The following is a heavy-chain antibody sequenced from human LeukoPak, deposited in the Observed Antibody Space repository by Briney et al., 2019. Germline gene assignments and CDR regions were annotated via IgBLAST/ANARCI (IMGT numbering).Heavy chain of an antibody. V-gene: IGHV4-59*01. D-gene: IGHD3-9*01. CDR3: ARGGRYFDWTTRSGNWFDP. CDR1: GGSISSYY. J-gene: IGHJ5*02. CDR2: IYYSGST. Sequence: SETLSLTCTVSGGSISSYYWSWIRQPPGKGLEWIGYIYYSGSTNYNPSLKSRVTISVDTSKNQFSLKLSSVTAADTAVYYCARGGRYFDWTTRSGNWFDPWGQGTLVTVSS.